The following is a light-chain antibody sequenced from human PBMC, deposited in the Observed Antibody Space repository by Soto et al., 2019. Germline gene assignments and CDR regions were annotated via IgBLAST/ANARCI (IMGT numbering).Light chain of an antibody. Sequence: DIVMTQSPDSLAVSLGERATINCKSSQSVLYSSNNKNYLAWYQQKPGQPPTLLIYWASTREYGVTDRFSGSGSGTDFTLTISSLQAEDVAVYYCQQYYSTRSFGGGTKVEIK. CDR1: QSVLYSSNNKNY. CDR3: QQYYSTRS. J-gene: IGKJ4*01. CDR2: WAS. V-gene: IGKV4-1*01.